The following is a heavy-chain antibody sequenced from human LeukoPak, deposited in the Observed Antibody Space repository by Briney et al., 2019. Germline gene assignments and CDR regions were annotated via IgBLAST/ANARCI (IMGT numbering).Heavy chain of an antibody. J-gene: IGHJ4*02. D-gene: IGHD2-2*01. V-gene: IGHV4-4*07. CDR1: GGSISSYY. Sequence: RSSETLSLTCTVSGGSISSYYWSWIRQPAGKGLEWIGRIYTSGSTNYNPSLKSRVTMSVDTSKNQFSLKLSSVTAADTAVYYCARGDCSSTSCYYFDYWGQGTLVTVSS. CDR2: IYTSGST. CDR3: ARGDCSSTSCYYFDY.